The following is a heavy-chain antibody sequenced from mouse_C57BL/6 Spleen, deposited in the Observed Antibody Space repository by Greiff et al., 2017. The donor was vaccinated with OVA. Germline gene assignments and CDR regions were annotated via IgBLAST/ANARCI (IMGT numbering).Heavy chain of an antibody. CDR2: IYPGSGNT. J-gene: IGHJ4*01. V-gene: IGHV1-76*01. CDR1: GYTFTDYY. CDR3: ARFTNSLMDY. Sequence: QVQLQQSGAELVRPGASVKLSCKASGYTFTDYYINWVKQRPGQGLEWIARIYPGSGNTYYNEKFKGKATLTAEKSSSTAYMQLSSLTSEDSAVYFCARFTNSLMDYWGQGTSVTVSS. D-gene: IGHD1-1*01.